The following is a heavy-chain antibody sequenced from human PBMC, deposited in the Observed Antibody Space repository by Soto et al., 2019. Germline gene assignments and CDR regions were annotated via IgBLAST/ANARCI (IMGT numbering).Heavy chain of an antibody. Sequence: QVQLVESGGGVVQPGRSLRLSCAASGFTFSSYGMHWVRQAPGKGLEWVAVIWYDGSNKYYADSVKGRFTISRDNSKNSLYLQMNSLRAEDTAVYYCARERARYSLYEPAAAIGWFDPWGQGTLVTVSS. J-gene: IGHJ5*02. CDR1: GFTFSSYG. V-gene: IGHV3-33*01. CDR3: ARERARYSLYEPAAAIGWFDP. D-gene: IGHD2-2*01. CDR2: IWYDGSNK.